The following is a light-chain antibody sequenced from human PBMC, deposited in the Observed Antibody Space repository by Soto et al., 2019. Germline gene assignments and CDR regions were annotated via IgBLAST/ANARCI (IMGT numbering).Light chain of an antibody. Sequence: DIQMTQSPSSLSASVGDRVTITCRASQSISSYLNWYQQKPGKAPKLLIYDASSLESGVPSRFSGSGSGTEFTLTISSLQPDDFATYYCQQYNSYSFTFGGGTKVDI. V-gene: IGKV1-5*01. CDR1: QSISSY. J-gene: IGKJ4*01. CDR3: QQYNSYSFT. CDR2: DAS.